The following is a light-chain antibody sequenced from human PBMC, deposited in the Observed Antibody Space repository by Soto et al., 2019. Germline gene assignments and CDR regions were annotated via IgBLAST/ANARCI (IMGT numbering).Light chain of an antibody. CDR3: QQYGSSPYT. V-gene: IGKV3-20*01. CDR1: QSGSSNY. Sequence: EIVLTQSPATLSLSPGERATLSCRASQSGSSNYLAWYQQKPGQAPRLLMYGASSRVTGIPDRFSGSGSGTDFTLTISRVEPGDFGVYYCQQYGSSPYTFGQGTKLEIK. J-gene: IGKJ2*01. CDR2: GAS.